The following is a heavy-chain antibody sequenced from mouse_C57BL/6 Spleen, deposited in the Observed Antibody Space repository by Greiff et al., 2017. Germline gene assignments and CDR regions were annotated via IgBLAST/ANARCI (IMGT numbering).Heavy chain of an antibody. D-gene: IGHD1-1*01. CDR1: GYSFTGYY. Sequence: EVQLQQSGPELVKPGASVKISCKASGYSFTGYYMNWVKQSPEKSLEWIGEINPSTGGTTYNQKFKAKATLTVDKSSSTAYMQLKSLTSEDSAVYYCARDYYCYYAMDDWGQGTSVTVSS. CDR2: INPSTGGT. J-gene: IGHJ4*01. CDR3: ARDYYCYYAMDD. V-gene: IGHV1-42*01.